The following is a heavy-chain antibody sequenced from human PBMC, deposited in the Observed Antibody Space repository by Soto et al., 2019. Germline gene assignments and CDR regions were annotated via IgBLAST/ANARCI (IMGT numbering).Heavy chain of an antibody. J-gene: IGHJ4*02. D-gene: IGHD3-10*01. Sequence: QVQLVQSGAEVKKPGASVKVSCKASGYSFSNYALHWVRQAPGQRLEWMGWINADNGNTKYSQKFQGRVTFTRDTPASTAYMELSSLNSVDTAVYYCASPSYGSGSYYWGQGTLVTVSS. CDR1: GYSFSNYA. CDR3: ASPSYGSGSYY. CDR2: INADNGNT. V-gene: IGHV1-3*01.